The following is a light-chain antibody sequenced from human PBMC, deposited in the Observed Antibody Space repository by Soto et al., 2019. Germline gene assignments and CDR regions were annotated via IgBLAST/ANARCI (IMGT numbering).Light chain of an antibody. V-gene: IGLV2-23*02. Sequence: QSVLTQPASVSGSPGQSITISCTGTSSDVGSYNLVSWYQQYPGKAPKLMIYEVTKRPSGVSNRFSGSKSGNTASLTISGLQAEDEADYDCCSYAGSSTFVVFGGGTKLTVL. J-gene: IGLJ2*01. CDR2: EVT. CDR3: CSYAGSSTFVV. CDR1: SSDVGSYNL.